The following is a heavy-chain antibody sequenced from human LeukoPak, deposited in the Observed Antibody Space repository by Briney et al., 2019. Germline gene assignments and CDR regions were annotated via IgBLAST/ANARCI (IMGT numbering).Heavy chain of an antibody. CDR1: GFNFTDSW. J-gene: IGHJ5*02. CDR3: ARQRWGSGSLNWFGP. CDR2: IKEGGSER. V-gene: IGHV3-7*01. Sequence: GGSLRLSCEASGFNFTDSWMNWVRQAPGKGLGWVASIKEGGSERYYLDSVKGRFTISRDDAKNSLYLQMNSLRAEDTAVYYCARQRWGSGSLNWFGPWGQGTPVSVSS. D-gene: IGHD5-24*01.